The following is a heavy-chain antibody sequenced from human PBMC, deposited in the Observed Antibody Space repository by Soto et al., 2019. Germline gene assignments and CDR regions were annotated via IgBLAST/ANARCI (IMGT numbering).Heavy chain of an antibody. D-gene: IGHD6-13*01. V-gene: IGHV3-21*01. Sequence: LTFSSYGMNGVLKDTGKGLEWVSSISSSSSYIYYADSVKGRFTISRDNAKNSLYLQMNSLRAEDTAVYYCARSPTKRIAAAASSRIDYWGQATLVTGSS. CDR3: ARSPTKRIAAAASSRIDY. CDR1: LTFSSYG. J-gene: IGHJ4*01. CDR2: ISSSSSYI.